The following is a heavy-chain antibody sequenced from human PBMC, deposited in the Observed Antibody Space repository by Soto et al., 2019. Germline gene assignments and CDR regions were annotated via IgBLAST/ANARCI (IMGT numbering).Heavy chain of an antibody. J-gene: IGHJ4*02. D-gene: IGHD6-19*01. CDR2: TDGSGGAT. Sequence: VGSLSLSCSASGFSFSTSAMSWVRQAPGKGLEWVSSTDGSGGATYYADSVKGRFTISRDNSKNTLSLQMNSLRAEDTAVYYCAKVQQWTLFDFWGQGTLVTVSS. CDR3: AKVQQWTLFDF. CDR1: GFSFSTSA. V-gene: IGHV3-23*01.